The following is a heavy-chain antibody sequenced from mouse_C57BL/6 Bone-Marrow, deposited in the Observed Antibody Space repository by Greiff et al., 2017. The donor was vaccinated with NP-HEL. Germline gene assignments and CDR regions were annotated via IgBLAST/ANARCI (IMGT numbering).Heavy chain of an antibody. CDR3: ARGDWYYEV. V-gene: IGHV1-26*01. CDR1: GYTFTDYY. CDR2: INPNNGGT. J-gene: IGHJ1*03. Sequence: EVQLQQSGPELVKPGASVKISCKASGYTFTDYYMNWVKQSHGKSLEWIGDINPNNGGTSYNQKFKGKATLTVDKSSSTAYMELRSLTSEDSAVYYCARGDWYYEVWGTGTTVTVAS.